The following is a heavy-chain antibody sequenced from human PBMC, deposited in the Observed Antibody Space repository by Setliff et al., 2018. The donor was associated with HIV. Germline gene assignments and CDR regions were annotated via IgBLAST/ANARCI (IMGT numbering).Heavy chain of an antibody. D-gene: IGHD3-9*01. CDR1: GFRFRGHA. J-gene: IGHJ4*02. CDR2: ISGSGGST. V-gene: IGHV3-23*01. Sequence: PGGSLRLSCVASGFRFRGHAMNWVRQAPGKGLEWVSVISGSGGSTFYADSVEGRFTISRDNSKNTVYLQMNSLRAEDTAVYYCAKGYFDWLRAGTFDYWGQGSLVTVPS. CDR3: AKGYFDWLRAGTFDY.